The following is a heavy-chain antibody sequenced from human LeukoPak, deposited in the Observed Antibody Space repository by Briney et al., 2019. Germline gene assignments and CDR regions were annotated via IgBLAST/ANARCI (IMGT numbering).Heavy chain of an antibody. J-gene: IGHJ6*04. V-gene: IGHV3-7*01. CDR3: AKAMESVIAAAGTGGDV. Sequence: GGSLRLSCAASGFTFSSYWMSWVRQAPGKGLEWVANIKQDGSEKYDVDSVKGRFTISRDNAKNSLYLQMNSLRAEDTAVYYGAKAMESVIAAAGTGGDVWGKGTTVTISS. CDR1: GFTFSSYW. CDR2: IKQDGSEK. D-gene: IGHD6-13*01.